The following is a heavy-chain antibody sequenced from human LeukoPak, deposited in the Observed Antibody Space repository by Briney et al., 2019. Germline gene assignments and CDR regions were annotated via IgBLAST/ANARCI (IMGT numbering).Heavy chain of an antibody. V-gene: IGHV4-39*01. CDR1: GGSISSSSYY. CDR3: ARHESRDAFDI. Sequence: PSETLSLTCTVSGGSISSSSYYWGWIRQPPGKGLEWIGSIYYSGSTYYNPSLKSRVTISVDTSKNQFSLKLSSVTAADTAVYYCARHESRDAFDIWGQGTMVTVSS. CDR2: IYYSGST. J-gene: IGHJ3*02.